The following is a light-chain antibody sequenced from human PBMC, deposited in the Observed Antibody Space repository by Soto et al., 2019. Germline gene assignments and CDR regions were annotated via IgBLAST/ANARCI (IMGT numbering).Light chain of an antibody. CDR3: SSYTSSSTLMV. V-gene: IGLV2-14*01. Sequence: QSVLTQPASVSGSLGQSITISCTGTSSDVGGYNYVSWYQQHPGKAPKLMIYDVSNRPSGVSNRFSGSKSGNTASLTISGLQAEDEADYYCSSYTSSSTLMVFGGGTKVTVL. CDR1: SSDVGGYNY. CDR2: DVS. J-gene: IGLJ2*01.